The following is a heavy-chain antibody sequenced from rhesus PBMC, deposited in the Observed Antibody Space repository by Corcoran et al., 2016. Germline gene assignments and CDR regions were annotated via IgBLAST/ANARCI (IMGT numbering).Heavy chain of an antibody. CDR1: GGSVSSRHW. D-gene: IGHD3-3*01. Sequence: QVKLQESGPGLVQPSETLSLTCAVSGGSVSSRHWWSWIRQPPGQGLEWIGYISGRRGSTYYNPSLKSRVTISTDTSKNQFSLKLSAVTAADTAVYYCARFTIFGLAPIWGQGVLVTVSS. CDR3: ARFTIFGLAPI. V-gene: IGHV4-65*01. J-gene: IGHJ4*01. CDR2: ISGRRGST.